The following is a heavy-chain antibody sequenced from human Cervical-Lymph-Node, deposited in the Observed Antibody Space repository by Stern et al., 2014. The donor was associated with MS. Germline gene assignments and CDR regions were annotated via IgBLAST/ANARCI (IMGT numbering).Heavy chain of an antibody. Sequence: QVQLMQSGAEVKKPGASVKVSCKVSGYTLTALSMHWVRQAPGKGLEWMGGFDPEDGETIYAQKFQGRVTMTEDTSTDTAYMELSSLRSEDTAVYYCATPLTRYDSSGFDYWGQGTLVTVSS. CDR2: FDPEDGET. CDR1: GYTLTALS. D-gene: IGHD3-22*01. CDR3: ATPLTRYDSSGFDY. J-gene: IGHJ4*02. V-gene: IGHV1-24*01.